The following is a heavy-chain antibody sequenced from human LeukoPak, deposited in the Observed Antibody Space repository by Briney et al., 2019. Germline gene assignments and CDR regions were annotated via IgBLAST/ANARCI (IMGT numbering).Heavy chain of an antibody. Sequence: GGSLRLSCAASGFTFSSYAMSWVPQAPGTGREGFSAFSGSGGSTYYADSVKGRFTISRDNSKNTLYLQMNSLRAEDTAVYYCAKPRGPYGSGSSRNYFDYWGQGTLVTVSS. CDR2: FSGSGGST. J-gene: IGHJ4*02. V-gene: IGHV3-23*01. CDR1: GFTFSSYA. D-gene: IGHD3-10*01. CDR3: AKPRGPYGSGSSRNYFDY.